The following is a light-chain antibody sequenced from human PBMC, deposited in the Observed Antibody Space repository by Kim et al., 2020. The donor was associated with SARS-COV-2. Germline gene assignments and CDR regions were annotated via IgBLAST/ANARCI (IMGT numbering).Light chain of an antibody. J-gene: IGLJ1*01. CDR3: SSYTSTSTPYV. CDR2: DVS. CDR1: SSDVGGYHY. Sequence: QPASVSGSPGQSITISCTGTSSDVGGYHYVSWYQQHPGKAPKLMIYDVSDRPSGVSNRFSGSKSGNTASLTISGLQAEDEADYYCSSYTSTSTPYVFGTGTKVTVL. V-gene: IGLV2-14*03.